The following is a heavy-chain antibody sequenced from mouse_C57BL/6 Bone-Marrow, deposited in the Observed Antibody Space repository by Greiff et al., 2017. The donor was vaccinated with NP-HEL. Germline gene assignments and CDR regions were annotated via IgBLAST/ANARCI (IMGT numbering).Heavy chain of an antibody. V-gene: IGHV1-82*01. CDR1: GYTFSTSW. CDR2: IYPGDGDT. J-gene: IGHJ2*01. Sequence: QVQLQQSGPELVKPGASVKISCKASGYTFSTSWMNWMKQRPGKGLEWLGRIYPGDGDTHYSGNFEGKASLTADKSSNSAYMQISSLTSEDSAVYFCARGESWGAFFDYWGQGTTLTVSS. CDR3: ARGESWGAFFDY. D-gene: IGHD6-1*01.